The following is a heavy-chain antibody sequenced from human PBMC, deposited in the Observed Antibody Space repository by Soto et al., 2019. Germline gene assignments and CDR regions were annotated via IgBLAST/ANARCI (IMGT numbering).Heavy chain of an antibody. V-gene: IGHV4-39*01. Sequence: SETLSLTCTVSGSSISSGSYYWGWIRQPPGEGLEWIGSIYYSGSTYYNPSLKSRVTISVDTSKNQFSLKLSSVTAADTAVYYCASLSRYCSSTSCYPHYYYYGMDVWGQGTTVT. CDR1: GSSISSGSYY. J-gene: IGHJ6*02. CDR3: ASLSRYCSSTSCYPHYYYYGMDV. D-gene: IGHD2-2*01. CDR2: IYYSGST.